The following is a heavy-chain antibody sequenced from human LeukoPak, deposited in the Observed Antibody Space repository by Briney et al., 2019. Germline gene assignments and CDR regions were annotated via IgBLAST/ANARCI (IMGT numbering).Heavy chain of an antibody. CDR3: ARDGDAGAFDI. D-gene: IGHD2-21*02. CDR1: GYTFTVYY. V-gene: IGHV1-2*02. Sequence: ASVRVSSKASGYTFTVYYMHWVRQAPGQGLEWMGWINPNSGGTNYAQKFQGRVTMTRDTSISTAYMELSRLRSDDTAVYYCARDGDAGAFDIWGQGTMVTVSS. J-gene: IGHJ3*02. CDR2: INPNSGGT.